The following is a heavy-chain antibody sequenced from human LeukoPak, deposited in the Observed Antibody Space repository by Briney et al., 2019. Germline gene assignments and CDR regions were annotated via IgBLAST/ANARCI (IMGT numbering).Heavy chain of an antibody. CDR2: IIPIFGTA. J-gene: IGHJ4*02. D-gene: IGHD3-22*01. Sequence: ASVKVSCKASGGTFSSYAISWVRQAPGQGLEWMGGIIPIFGTANYAQKFQGRVTITTDESTSTAYMELSSLRSEDTAVYYCARRYYYDSRGYNWGQGTLVTVSS. CDR3: ARRYYYDSRGYN. V-gene: IGHV1-69*05. CDR1: GGTFSSYA.